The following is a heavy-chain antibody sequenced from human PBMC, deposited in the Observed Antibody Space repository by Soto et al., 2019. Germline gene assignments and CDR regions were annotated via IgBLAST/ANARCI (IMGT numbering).Heavy chain of an antibody. Sequence: QVQLVESGGGVVQPGTSLRLSCAASGFRFKSFVMHWVRQAPGKGLEWVAFTSSDGNNKDYGDSVKGRFTVSRDNSQKTLHLHMDLLRPDDTALYYCARWGTTGGFDLWGQGTLVSVSS. CDR3: ARWGTTGGFDL. CDR1: GFRFKSFV. CDR2: TSSDGNNK. J-gene: IGHJ4*02. D-gene: IGHD3-16*01. V-gene: IGHV3-30*19.